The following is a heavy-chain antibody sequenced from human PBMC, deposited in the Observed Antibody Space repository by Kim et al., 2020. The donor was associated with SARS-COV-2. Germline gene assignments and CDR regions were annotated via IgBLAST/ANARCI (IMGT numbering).Heavy chain of an antibody. Sequence: GGSLRLSCAASGFTFSSYGMHWVRQAPGKGLEWVAVISYDGSNKYYADSVKGRFTISRDNSKNTLYLQMNSLRAEDTAVYYCAKIIIAAAGTYYYYYGMDVWGQGTTVTVSS. CDR2: ISYDGSNK. J-gene: IGHJ6*02. CDR3: AKIIIAAAGTYYYYYGMDV. CDR1: GFTFSSYG. V-gene: IGHV3-30*18. D-gene: IGHD6-13*01.